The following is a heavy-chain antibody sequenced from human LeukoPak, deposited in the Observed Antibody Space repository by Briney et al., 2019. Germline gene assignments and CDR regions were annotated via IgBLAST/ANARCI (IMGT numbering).Heavy chain of an antibody. V-gene: IGHV3-21*04. CDR2: INNVASHI. J-gene: IGHJ4*02. D-gene: IGHD6-13*01. Sequence: PGGSLRLSCAASGFSISSSAMNWVRQAPGKGLEWVSSINNVASHIYYAGSVRGRFTISRDNAKNSLYLQMNSLRVEDTAVYYCAKARVGEAGASDYWGQGTLVTVSS. CDR1: GFSISSSA. CDR3: AKARVGEAGASDY.